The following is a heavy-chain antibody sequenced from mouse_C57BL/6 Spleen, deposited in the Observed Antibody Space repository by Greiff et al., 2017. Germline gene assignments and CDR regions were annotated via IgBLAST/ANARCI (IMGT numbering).Heavy chain of an antibody. CDR3: ARDYPALDC. Sequence: EVKLVESGGGLVKPGGSLKLSCAASGFTFSSYAMSWVRQTPEKRLEWVATISDGGSYTYYPDNVKGRFTISRDNAKNNLYLQMSHLKSEDTAMYYCARDYPALDCWGQGTSVTVSS. J-gene: IGHJ4*01. V-gene: IGHV5-4*01. CDR2: ISDGGSYT. CDR1: GFTFSSYA.